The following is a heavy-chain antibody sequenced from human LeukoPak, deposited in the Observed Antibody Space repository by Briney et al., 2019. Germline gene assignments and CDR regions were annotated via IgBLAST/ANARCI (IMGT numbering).Heavy chain of an antibody. CDR1: GYSFATSW. CDR2: IYPGDSDT. Sequence: GESLKISCKGSGYSFATSWIGWVRQMPGKGLEWMGIIYPGDSDTKYSPSFQGQVTISVDKSISTAYLQWNSLKASDTAMYYCARPWGELHNYWGQGTLVTVSS. J-gene: IGHJ4*02. V-gene: IGHV5-51*01. CDR3: ARPWGELHNY. D-gene: IGHD7-27*01.